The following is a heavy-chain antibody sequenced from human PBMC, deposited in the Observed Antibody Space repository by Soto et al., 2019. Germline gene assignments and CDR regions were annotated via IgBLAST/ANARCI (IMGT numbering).Heavy chain of an antibody. CDR1: GFTFSDAW. Sequence: PGGSLRLSCAASGFTFSDAWMNWVRQAPGKGLEWVGRVLSKTHGGTIEYAAPVKGRFTISRDDSKNTLSLQMNSLKIEDTAVEDGATEYYYGLNGWGQGTTVPVSS. CDR3: ATEYYYGLNG. CDR2: VLSKTHGGTI. J-gene: IGHJ6*02. V-gene: IGHV3-15*07.